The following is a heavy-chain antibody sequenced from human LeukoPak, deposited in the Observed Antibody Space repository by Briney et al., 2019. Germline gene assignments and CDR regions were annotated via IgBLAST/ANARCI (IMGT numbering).Heavy chain of an antibody. CDR3: ARGAVAGFRPGPRRPTQNYDY. V-gene: IGHV1-2*04. D-gene: IGHD6-19*01. CDR2: INPNSGGT. J-gene: IGHJ4*02. Sequence: ASVKVSCKASGYTFTGYYMHWVRLAPGQGLEWMGWINPNSGGTNYAQKFQGWVTMTRDTSISTAYMELSRLRSDDTAVYYCARGAVAGFRPGPRRPTQNYDYWGQGTLVTVSS. CDR1: GYTFTGYY.